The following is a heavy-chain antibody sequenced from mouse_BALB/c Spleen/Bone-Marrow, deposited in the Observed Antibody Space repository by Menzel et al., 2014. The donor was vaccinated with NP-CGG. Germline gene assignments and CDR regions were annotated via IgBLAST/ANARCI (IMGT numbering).Heavy chain of an antibody. D-gene: IGHD1-2*01. J-gene: IGHJ3*01. CDR3: ARRGHGFAWFAY. CDR2: ILPGSGST. V-gene: IGHV1-9*01. CDR1: GYTFSSYW. Sequence: VMLVESGPELVKPGASVKISCKATGYTFSSYWIEWVNQRPGHGLEWIGEILPGSGSTNYNEKFKGKATFTADTSSNTAYMQLSSLTSEDSAVYYCARRGHGFAWFAYWGQGTLVTVSA.